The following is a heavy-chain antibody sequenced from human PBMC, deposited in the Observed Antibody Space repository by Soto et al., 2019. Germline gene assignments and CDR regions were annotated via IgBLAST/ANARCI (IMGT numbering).Heavy chain of an antibody. J-gene: IGHJ6*02. CDR1: GGSISSGGYY. CDR2: IYYSGST. D-gene: IGHD3-3*01. CDR3: AREAVYDFWSGSTPDYYYGMDV. V-gene: IGHV4-31*03. Sequence: PSETLSLTCTVSGGSISSGGYYWSWIRQHPGKGLEWIGYIYYSGSTYYNPSLKSRVTISVDTSKNQFSLKLSSVTAADTAVYYCAREAVYDFWSGSTPDYYYGMDVWGQGTTVTVSS.